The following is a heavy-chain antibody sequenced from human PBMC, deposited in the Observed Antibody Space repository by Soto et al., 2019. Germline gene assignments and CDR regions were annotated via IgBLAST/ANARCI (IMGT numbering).Heavy chain of an antibody. D-gene: IGHD4-4*01. V-gene: IGHV3-30*03. CDR1: GFTFSSYG. CDR3: VSNSNGKSDYYYDGMHV. CDR2: ISYDGSNK. J-gene: IGHJ6*02. Sequence: QVQLVESGGGVVQPGRSLRLSCAASGFTFSSYGMHWVRQAPGKGLEWVAVISYDGSNKYYADSVKGRFTISRDNSKNTLYLQMNSLRAEDTGVYYCVSNSNGKSDYYYDGMHVWGQGTTVTVSS.